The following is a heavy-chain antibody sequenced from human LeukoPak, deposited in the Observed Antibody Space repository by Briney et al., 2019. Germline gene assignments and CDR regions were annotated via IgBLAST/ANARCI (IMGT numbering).Heavy chain of an antibody. J-gene: IGHJ5*02. Sequence: AGGSLRLSCAASGFTFSNYAMTWVRQAPGKGLEWVSTISGTGHSSYYAESVEGRFTISRDNSKSTLYLQMNSLRAEDTAIYYCAKNRDVVVWLGELEGDWLDPWGQGTPVTVSS. D-gene: IGHD3-10*01. CDR1: GFTFSNYA. CDR2: ISGTGHSS. CDR3: AKNRDVVVWLGELEGDWLDP. V-gene: IGHV3-23*01.